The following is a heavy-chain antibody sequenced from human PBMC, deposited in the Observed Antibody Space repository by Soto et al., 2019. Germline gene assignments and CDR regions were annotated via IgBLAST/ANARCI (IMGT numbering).Heavy chain of an antibody. Sequence: PSETLSLTCTVSGDSISSHYWNWIRQPPGRGLEWIGNVYYSGGTIYNPSLKSRVTISVDTSKNQFSLKLSSVTAADTAVYYCARLACSSTSCRNFDYWGQGTLVTVSS. CDR3: ARLACSSTSCRNFDY. D-gene: IGHD2-2*01. CDR2: VYYSGGT. J-gene: IGHJ4*02. CDR1: GDSISSHY. V-gene: IGHV4-59*08.